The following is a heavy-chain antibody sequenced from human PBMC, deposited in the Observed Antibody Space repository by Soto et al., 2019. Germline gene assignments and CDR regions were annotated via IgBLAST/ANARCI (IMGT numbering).Heavy chain of an antibody. CDR3: ARFAYCSSTSCLRINDAFDI. Sequence: QVQLVQSGAEVKKPGSSVKVSCKASGGTFSSYTISWVRQAPGQGLEWMGRIIPILGIANYAQKFQGRVTITAGKSTRTAYMELGSLRSEDTAVYYCARFAYCSSTSCLRINDAFDIWGQGTMVTVSS. CDR2: IIPILGIA. J-gene: IGHJ3*02. V-gene: IGHV1-69*02. CDR1: GGTFSSYT. D-gene: IGHD2-2*01.